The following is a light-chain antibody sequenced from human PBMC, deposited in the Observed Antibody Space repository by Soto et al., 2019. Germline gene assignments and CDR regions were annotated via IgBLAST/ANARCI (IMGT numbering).Light chain of an antibody. CDR3: QEYNSALRT. J-gene: IGKJ1*01. V-gene: IGKV1-27*01. Sequence: DIQMTQSPSSLSTSVGDRVTITCRASQGISNHLAWYQHKPGKVPKLLIYAASTLQSGVPSRFSGSGSGTDLTLTISSLQAEDVATYYCQEYNSALRTFGLGTKVEVK. CDR2: AAS. CDR1: QGISNH.